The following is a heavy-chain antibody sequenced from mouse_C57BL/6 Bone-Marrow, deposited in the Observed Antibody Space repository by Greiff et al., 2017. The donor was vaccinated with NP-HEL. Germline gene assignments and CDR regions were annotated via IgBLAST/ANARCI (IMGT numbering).Heavy chain of an antibody. D-gene: IGHD1-1*01. V-gene: IGHV1-53*01. Sequence: QVQLKQPGTELVKPGASVKLSCKASGYTFTSYWMHWVKQRPGQGLEWIGNINPSNGGTNYNEKFKSKATLTVDKSSSTAYMQLSSLTSEDSAVYYCARGILSTTVSYYYAMDYWGQGTSVTVSS. J-gene: IGHJ4*01. CDR2: INPSNGGT. CDR1: GYTFTSYW. CDR3: ARGILSTTVSYYYAMDY.